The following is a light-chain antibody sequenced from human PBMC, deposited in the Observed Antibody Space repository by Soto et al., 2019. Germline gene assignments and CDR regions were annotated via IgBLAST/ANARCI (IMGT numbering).Light chain of an antibody. J-gene: IGLJ3*02. CDR3: QSYGV. Sequence: NFMLTQPHSVSESPGKTVTISCTRRSGSIAINHVQWDQQRPGCAPATIIYGDTLRHSGVPDRFSGSIDISSNSASLTISGRKAEDEADYFCQSYGVFVGRTKVTVL. CDR1: SGSIAINH. CDR2: GDT. V-gene: IGLV6-57*04.